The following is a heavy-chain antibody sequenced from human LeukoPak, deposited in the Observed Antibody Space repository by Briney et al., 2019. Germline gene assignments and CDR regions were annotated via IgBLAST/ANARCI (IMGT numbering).Heavy chain of an antibody. CDR3: AREGTVTTYYYYYMDV. CDR2: TYYRSQWYN. V-gene: IGHV6-1*01. J-gene: IGHJ6*03. D-gene: IGHD4-11*01. Sequence: SQTLSLTCAISGDSVSGNSAAWNWIRQSPSRGLEWLGRTYYRSQWYNDYAVSVKSRITINPDTSKNQFSLQLNSVTPEDTAVYYCAREGTVTTYYYYYMDVWGKGTTVTVSS. CDR1: GDSVSGNSAA.